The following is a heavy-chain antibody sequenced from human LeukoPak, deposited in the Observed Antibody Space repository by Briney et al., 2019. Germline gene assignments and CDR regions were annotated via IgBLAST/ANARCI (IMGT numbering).Heavy chain of an antibody. CDR1: EFTFSRFA. V-gene: IGHV3-23*01. Sequence: GRSLRLSCEASEFTFSRFAMSWIRQPPGTGLGWVSTLSGSGGATYYADSVKGRFTTSRDNSKDTLYLQMDNLRADDTAVYYCAKHLGSHSFLFYYMDVWGKGTSVIVSS. D-gene: IGHD2-21*01. CDR3: AKHLGSHSFLFYYMDV. J-gene: IGHJ6*03. CDR2: LSGSGGAT.